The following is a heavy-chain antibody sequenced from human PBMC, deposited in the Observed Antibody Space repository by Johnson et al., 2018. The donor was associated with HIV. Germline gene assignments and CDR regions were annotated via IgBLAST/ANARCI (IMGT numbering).Heavy chain of an antibody. CDR1: GFTFSSYW. V-gene: IGHV3-74*02. Sequence: VQLVESGGGVVQPGGSLRLSCVASGFTFSSYWMHWVRQAPGKGLVWVSRINSDGTYTTYADSVKGRFTISRDNAKNTLYLQMNSLRAEDTAVYYCVRARGYSLAFYIWGRGTMVTVSS. CDR3: VRARGYSLAFYI. J-gene: IGHJ3*02. D-gene: IGHD2-21*01. CDR2: INSDGTYT.